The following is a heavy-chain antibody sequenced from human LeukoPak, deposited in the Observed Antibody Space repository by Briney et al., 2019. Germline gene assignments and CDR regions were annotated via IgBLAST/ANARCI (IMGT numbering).Heavy chain of an antibody. D-gene: IGHD2-2*03. CDR2: INHSGST. CDR3: ARVDIVVVPAPHYYGMDV. J-gene: IGHJ6*04. CDR1: GGSFSGYY. Sequence: SETLSLTCAVYGGSFSGYYWSWIRQPPGKGLEWIGEINHSGSTNCNPSLKSRVTISVDTSKNQFSLKLSSVTAADTAVYYCARVDIVVVPAPHYYGMDVWGKGTTVTVSS. V-gene: IGHV4-34*01.